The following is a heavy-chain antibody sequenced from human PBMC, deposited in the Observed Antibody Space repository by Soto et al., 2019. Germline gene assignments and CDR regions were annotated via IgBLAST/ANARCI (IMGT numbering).Heavy chain of an antibody. CDR3: ARDQNVLRFLEWPQPLDY. J-gene: IGHJ4*02. CDR2: INAGNGNT. CDR1: GYTLAIYA. Sequence: GASVKVSCKASGYTLAIYAMHWVRQAPGQRLEWMGWINAGNGNTKYSQKFQGRATITRDTSASTAYMELSSLRSEDTAVYYCARDQNVLRFLEWPQPLDYWGQGTLVTVSS. D-gene: IGHD3-3*01. V-gene: IGHV1-3*01.